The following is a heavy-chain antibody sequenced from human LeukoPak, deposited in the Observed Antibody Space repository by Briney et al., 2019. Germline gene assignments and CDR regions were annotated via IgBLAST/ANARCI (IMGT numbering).Heavy chain of an antibody. CDR1: GVSISNYN. D-gene: IGHD1-26*01. CDR2: IYNSGST. V-gene: IGHV4-59*01. J-gene: IGHJ4*02. Sequence: KPSETLSLTCTVSGVSISNYNWSWIREPPGKGLEWIGYIYNSGSTNYSPSLRSRVTMSVDRSRNHFSLKLSSVTAADTAVYYCARGGLPARYSGFDYGGQGILVTVSP. CDR3: ARGGLPARYSGFDY.